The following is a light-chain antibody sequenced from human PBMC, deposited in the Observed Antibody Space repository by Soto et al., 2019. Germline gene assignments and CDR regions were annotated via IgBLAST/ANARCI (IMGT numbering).Light chain of an antibody. CDR1: SSNIGTGYD. CDR3: QSYDISLSARV. V-gene: IGLV1-40*01. J-gene: IGLJ1*01. CDR2: GNS. Sequence: QSVLTQPPPVSGAPGERVTISCTGGSSNIGTGYDVHWYQQLPGTAPKLLIYGNSNRPSGVPDRFSGSKSGTSASLAITGLQAEDEADYYCQSYDISLSARVFGAGTKVTVL.